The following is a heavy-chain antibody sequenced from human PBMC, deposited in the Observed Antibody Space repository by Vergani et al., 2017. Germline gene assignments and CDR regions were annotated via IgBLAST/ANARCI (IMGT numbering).Heavy chain of an antibody. J-gene: IGHJ6*02. CDR1: GFTFSNAW. CDR2: IKSKTDGGTT. D-gene: IGHD4-17*01. Sequence: EVQLVESGGGLVKPGGSLRLSCAASGFTFSNAWMSWVRQAPGKGLEWVGRIKSKTDGGTTDYAAPVKGRFTITIDESKNTLYLQMNSLKTEDTAVYYCTRHERDGDYPDYYYYGMDVWGQGTTVTVSS. CDR3: TRHERDGDYPDYYYYGMDV. V-gene: IGHV3-15*01.